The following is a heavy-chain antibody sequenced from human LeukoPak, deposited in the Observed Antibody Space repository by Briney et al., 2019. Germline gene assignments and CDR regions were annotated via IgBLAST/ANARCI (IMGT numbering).Heavy chain of an antibody. CDR3: AEQGGLTAEYFQH. CDR1: GFTFSTYA. CDR2: ISYDGNNE. Sequence: GRSLRLSCAASGFTFSTYAIHWVRQAPGKGLEWVAVISYDGNNEYYEDSVKGRFTISRDNSKNTLYLQMDSLRDEDTAVYHCAEQGGLTAEYFQHRGQGTLVTVSS. V-gene: IGHV3-30-3*01. D-gene: IGHD1/OR15-1a*01. J-gene: IGHJ1*01.